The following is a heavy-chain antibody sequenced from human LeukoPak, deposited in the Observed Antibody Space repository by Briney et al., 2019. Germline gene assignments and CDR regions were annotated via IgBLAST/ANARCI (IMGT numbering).Heavy chain of an antibody. CDR1: GGSISSSSYY. CDR2: FYYSGST. J-gene: IGHJ5*02. Sequence: SETLSLTCTVSGGSISSSSYYWGWIRQPPGKGLEWIGTFYYSGSTFYNPSLKSRLTISVDTSKNQFSLRLSSLTAADTAVYYCAITPRVHSSSWYWRFDPWGQGTLVTVSS. V-gene: IGHV4-39*07. D-gene: IGHD6-13*01. CDR3: AITPRVHSSSWYWRFDP.